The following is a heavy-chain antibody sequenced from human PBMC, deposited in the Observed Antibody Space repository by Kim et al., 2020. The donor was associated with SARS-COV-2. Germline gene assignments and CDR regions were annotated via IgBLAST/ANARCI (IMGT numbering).Heavy chain of an antibody. CDR2: ISSSSTTI. CDR3: ARDLSTDGYNSLYYFDY. Sequence: GGSLRLSCAASGFTFSSYSMNWVRQAPGKGLEWVSYISSSSTTIYYADSVKGRFTISRDNAKNSLYLQMNSLRAEDTAVYYCARDLSTDGYNSLYYFDYWGQGTLVTVSS. D-gene: IGHD5-12*01. J-gene: IGHJ4*02. CDR1: GFTFSSYS. V-gene: IGHV3-48*04.